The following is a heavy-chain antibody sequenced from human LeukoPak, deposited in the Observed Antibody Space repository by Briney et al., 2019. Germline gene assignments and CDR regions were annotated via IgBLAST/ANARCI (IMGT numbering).Heavy chain of an antibody. CDR1: GFDLGTYD. Sequence: GGSLRLSCVASGFDLGTYDMAWGRQAPARRLEWVSHINPSGGTYYADSVKGRFTISRDNSKNTLYLQMNSLRAEDTAIYYCAKGSHFDYWGQGTLVTVSS. CDR3: AKGSHFDY. CDR2: INPSGGT. J-gene: IGHJ4*02. V-gene: IGHV3-23*01.